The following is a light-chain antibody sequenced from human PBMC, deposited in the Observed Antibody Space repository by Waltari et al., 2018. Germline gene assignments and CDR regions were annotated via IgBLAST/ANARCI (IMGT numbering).Light chain of an antibody. CDR1: RSVSSY. J-gene: IGKJ3*01. V-gene: IGKV3-11*01. CDR3: QQRSNWPPA. CDR2: DAS. Sequence: EIVLTQSPATLSLSPGERATLPCRASRSVSSYLAWYQQKPGQAPRLLIYDASNRATGIPARFSGSGSGTDFTLTNSSLEPEDFAVYYCQQRSNWPPAFGPGTKVDIK.